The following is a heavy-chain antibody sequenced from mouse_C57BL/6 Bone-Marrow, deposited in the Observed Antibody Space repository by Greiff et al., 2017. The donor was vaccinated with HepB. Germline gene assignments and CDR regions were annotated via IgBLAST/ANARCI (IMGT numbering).Heavy chain of an antibody. CDR1: GYTFTSYW. CDR2: IHPNSGST. V-gene: IGHV1-64*01. J-gene: IGHJ3*01. Sequence: QVQLQQPGAELVKPGASVKLSCKASGYTFTSYWMHWVKQRPGQGLEWIGMIHPNSGSTNYNEKFKSKATLTVDKSSSTAYMQLSSLTSEDSAVYYCARTEAIYYGDAWGQGTLVTVSA. D-gene: IGHD2-13*01. CDR3: ARTEAIYYGDA.